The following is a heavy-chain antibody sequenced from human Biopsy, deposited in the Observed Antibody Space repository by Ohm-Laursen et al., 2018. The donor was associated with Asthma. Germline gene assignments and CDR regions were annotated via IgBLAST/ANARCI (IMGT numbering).Heavy chain of an antibody. CDR1: GFTFSSYG. Sequence: SLRLSCAASGFTFSSYGMHWVRQAPGKGLEWVAWISYDGSNKYYADSVKGRPTISRDNSKNTLNLQMNSLRAEDTAVYYCSREEPTSGWYQGSILRWGQGTLVTVSS. V-gene: IGHV3-30*03. D-gene: IGHD6-19*01. J-gene: IGHJ4*02. CDR3: SREEPTSGWYQGSILR. CDR2: ISYDGSNK.